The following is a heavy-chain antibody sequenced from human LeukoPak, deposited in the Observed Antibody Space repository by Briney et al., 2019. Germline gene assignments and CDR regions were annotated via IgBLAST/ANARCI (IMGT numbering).Heavy chain of an antibody. CDR1: GYTFTGYY. V-gene: IGHV1-2*02. CDR3: ARGGYSSSWHGGSSYYYYYYMDV. D-gene: IGHD6-13*01. Sequence: ASVKVSCKASGYTFTGYYMHWVRQAPGQGLEWMGWINPNSGGTNYAQKFQGRVTMTRDTSISTAYMELSRLRSDDTAVYYCARGGYSSSWHGGSSYYYYYYMDVWGKGTTVTVSS. CDR2: INPNSGGT. J-gene: IGHJ6*03.